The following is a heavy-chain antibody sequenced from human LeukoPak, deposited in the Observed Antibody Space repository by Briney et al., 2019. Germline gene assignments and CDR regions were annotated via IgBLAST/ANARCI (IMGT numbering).Heavy chain of an antibody. V-gene: IGHV1-46*01. Sequence: ASVKVSCKASGFTFTSYYMHWVRQAPGQGLEWMGMINPSGGSTSYAQKFQGRVTMTRDMSTTTVYMELRSLRSDDTAVYYCARDPLRNVDWLGVDYYMDVWGKGTTVTVSS. CDR3: ARDPLRNVDWLGVDYYMDV. J-gene: IGHJ6*03. D-gene: IGHD3-9*01. CDR2: INPSGGST. CDR1: GFTFTSYY.